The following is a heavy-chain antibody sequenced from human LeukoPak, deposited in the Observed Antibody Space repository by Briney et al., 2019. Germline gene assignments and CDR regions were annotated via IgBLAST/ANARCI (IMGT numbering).Heavy chain of an antibody. J-gene: IGHJ4*02. CDR3: ARDTVGVTDY. CDR2: IKPDGSEK. V-gene: IGHV3-7*01. CDR1: GFTFSSSW. D-gene: IGHD1-26*01. Sequence: GGSLRLSCAASGFTFSSSWMSWVRQAPGKGLEWVANIKPDGSEKYYVDSVKGRFTISRDNAKNSLYLQMNSLRAEDTALYYCARDTVGVTDYWGQGTLVTVSS.